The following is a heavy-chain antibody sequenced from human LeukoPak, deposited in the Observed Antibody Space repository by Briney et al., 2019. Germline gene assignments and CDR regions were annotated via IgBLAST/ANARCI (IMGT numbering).Heavy chain of an antibody. CDR1: GGTFSSYA. V-gene: IGHV1-69*13. D-gene: IGHD3-9*01. Sequence: ASVKVSCTASGGTFSSYAISWVRQAPGQGLEWMGGIIPIFGAANYAQKFQGRVTITADESTSTAYMELSSLRSEDTAVYYCARQIRYFDYYYYYMDVWGKGTTVTVSS. J-gene: IGHJ6*03. CDR2: IIPIFGAA. CDR3: ARQIRYFDYYYYYMDV.